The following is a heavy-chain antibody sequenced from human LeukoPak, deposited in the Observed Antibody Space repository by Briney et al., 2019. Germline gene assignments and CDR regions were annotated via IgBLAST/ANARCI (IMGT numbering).Heavy chain of an antibody. CDR2: IYYSGST. V-gene: IGHV4-30-4*01. CDR1: GVSISSGDYY. Sequence: SVTLSLTCTVSGVSISSGDYYWSWIRQPPGKGLEWIGYIYYSGSTYYSPSLKSRLTISVDTSKNQFSLNLSSVTAADTAVYYCARRWGHSDAFDIWGQGTMVTVSS. J-gene: IGHJ3*02. CDR3: ARRWGHSDAFDI. D-gene: IGHD7-27*01.